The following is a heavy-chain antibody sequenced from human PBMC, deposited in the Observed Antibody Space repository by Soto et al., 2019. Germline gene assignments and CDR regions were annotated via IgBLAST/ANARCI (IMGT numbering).Heavy chain of an antibody. CDR3: ARGLHDFIFDY. CDR1: GVSVSSGDYY. Sequence: SETLSLTCTVSGVSVSSGDYYWSWIRQPPGKGLEWIGYIHYSGNTYYNPSLRGRVTMSVDTSKDQFSLKLSSVTAADTAVYYCARGLHDFIFDYWGQGALVTVSS. J-gene: IGHJ4*02. CDR2: IHYSGNT. D-gene: IGHD3-3*01. V-gene: IGHV4-30-4*01.